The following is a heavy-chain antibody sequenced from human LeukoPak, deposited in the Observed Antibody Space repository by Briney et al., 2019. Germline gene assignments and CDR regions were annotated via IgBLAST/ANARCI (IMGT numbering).Heavy chain of an antibody. Sequence: GGSLRLSCAASGFTLSSYGMLWVAQAAGHGLEAVAVISYDGSNKYYADSVKGRFPISRDNSKNTLYLQMNSLRVEDTAVYYCAKARGDEYQLPRRYGLYVWGRGATVTVAS. CDR2: ISYDGSNK. V-gene: IGHV3-30*18. CDR3: AKARGDEYQLPRRYGLYV. CDR1: GFTLSSYG. J-gene: IGHJ6*01. D-gene: IGHD2-2*01.